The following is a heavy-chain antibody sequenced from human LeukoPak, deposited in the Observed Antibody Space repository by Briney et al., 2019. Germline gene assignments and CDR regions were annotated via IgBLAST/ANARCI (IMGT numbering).Heavy chain of an antibody. CDR3: ARTQEASRRYYFDY. CDR2: IYYSGST. CDR1: GGSLSSGGYY. J-gene: IGHJ4*02. Sequence: SETLSLTCTVSGGSLSSGGYYWSWIRQHPGKGLEWIGYIYYSGSTYYNPSLKSRVTISVDTSKNQFSLKVTSVTAADTAVYYCARTQEASRRYYFDYWGQGTLVTVSS. V-gene: IGHV4-31*03.